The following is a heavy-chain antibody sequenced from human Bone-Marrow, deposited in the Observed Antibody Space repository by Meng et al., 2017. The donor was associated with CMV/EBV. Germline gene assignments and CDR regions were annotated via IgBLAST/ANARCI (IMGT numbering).Heavy chain of an antibody. J-gene: IGHJ6*02. CDR3: ARVASPTLFYDFWSGYYGGGYYYGMDV. CDR2: MNPNSGNT. D-gene: IGHD3-3*01. Sequence: ASVKVSCKASGYTFTSYDINWVRQATGQGLEWMGWMNPNSGNTGYAQKFQGRVTMTRNTSISTAYMELSSLRSEDTAVYYCARVASPTLFYDFWSGYYGGGYYYGMDVWGQGTTVTVSS. V-gene: IGHV1-8*01. CDR1: GYTFTSYD.